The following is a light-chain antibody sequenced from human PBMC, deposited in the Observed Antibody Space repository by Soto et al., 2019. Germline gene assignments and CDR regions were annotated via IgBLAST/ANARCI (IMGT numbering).Light chain of an antibody. J-gene: IGLJ2*01. Sequence: QSALTQPASVSGSPGQSITISCTGTSSDIGTYTYVSWFQHHPGKAPKLIIFEVSNRPSGISDRFSGFKSANTAYLTISGVQPEDEADYHCSSYTTIKTVVFGGGTKVTVL. CDR3: SSYTTIKTVV. V-gene: IGLV2-14*01. CDR1: SSDIGTYTY. CDR2: EVS.